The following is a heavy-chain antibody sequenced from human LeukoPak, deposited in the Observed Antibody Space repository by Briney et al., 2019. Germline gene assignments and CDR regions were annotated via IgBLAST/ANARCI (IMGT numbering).Heavy chain of an antibody. CDR3: ARGGYSGYEGDY. CDR1: GFTFSSYG. CDR2: ISYDGSNK. J-gene: IGHJ4*02. D-gene: IGHD5-12*01. Sequence: GGSLRLSCAASGFTFSSYGMHWVRQAPGKGLEWVAVISYDGSNKYYADSVKGRFTISRDNAKNSLYLQMNSLRAEDTAVYYCARGGYSGYEGDYWGQGTLVTVSS. V-gene: IGHV3-30*03.